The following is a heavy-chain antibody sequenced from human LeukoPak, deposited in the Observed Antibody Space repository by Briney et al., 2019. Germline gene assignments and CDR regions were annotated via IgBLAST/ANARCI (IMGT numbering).Heavy chain of an antibody. J-gene: IGHJ3*02. Sequence: GGSLRLSCAASGFTFSSYAMHWVRQAPGKGQEYVSAISSNGGSTYYANSVKGRFTISRDNSKNTLYLQMGSLRAEDMAVYYCARDLYGLNAFDIWGQGTMVPVSS. V-gene: IGHV3-64*01. D-gene: IGHD4-17*01. CDR1: GFTFSSYA. CDR3: ARDLYGLNAFDI. CDR2: ISSNGGST.